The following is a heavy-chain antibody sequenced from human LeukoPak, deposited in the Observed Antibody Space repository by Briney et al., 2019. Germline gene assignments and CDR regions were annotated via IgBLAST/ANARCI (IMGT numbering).Heavy chain of an antibody. CDR1: GDPISTYQ. CDR3: ARDRRHSYGSDLQW. J-gene: IGHJ4*02. D-gene: IGHD5-18*01. Sequence: PSETLSLTCSVSGDPISTYQWLWIRQSAGKGLEWIGRISATGNIYYNPSLKSRVTMSVDESKNLVSLELTSVSAADTAVYYCARDRRHSYGSDLQWWGQGILVTVSS. V-gene: IGHV4-4*07. CDR2: ISATGNI.